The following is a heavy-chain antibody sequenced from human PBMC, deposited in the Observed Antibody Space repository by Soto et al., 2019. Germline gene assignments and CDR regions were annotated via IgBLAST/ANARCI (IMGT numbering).Heavy chain of an antibody. J-gene: IGHJ6*03. CDR2: IVPILGIA. CDR1: GGTFSSYT. D-gene: IGHD5-18*01. V-gene: IGHV1-69*02. Sequence: SVKVSCKASGGTFSSYTISWVRQAPGQGLEWMGRIVPILGIANYAQKFQGRVTITADKSTSTAYMELSSLRSEDTAVYYCARTVDTAMVNPYYYMDVWGKGTTVTVSS. CDR3: ARTVDTAMVNPYYYMDV.